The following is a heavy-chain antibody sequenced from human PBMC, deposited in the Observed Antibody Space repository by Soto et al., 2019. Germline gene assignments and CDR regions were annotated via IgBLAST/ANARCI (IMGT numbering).Heavy chain of an antibody. CDR1: GGTFSSYA. CDR3: AREASIAVAGTRTYYYGMEV. CDR2: IIPIFGTA. D-gene: IGHD6-19*01. V-gene: IGHV1-69*13. J-gene: IGHJ6*02. Sequence: ASVKVSCKASGGTFSSYAISWVRQAPGQGLEWMGGIIPIFGTANYAQKFQGRVTITADESTSTAYMELSSLRSEDTAVCYCAREASIAVAGTRTYYYGMEVCGQGTTVTVSS.